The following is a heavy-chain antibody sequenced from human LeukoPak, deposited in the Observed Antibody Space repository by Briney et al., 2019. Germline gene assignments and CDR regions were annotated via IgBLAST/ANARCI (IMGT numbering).Heavy chain of an antibody. CDR1: GFTFSSYS. V-gene: IGHV3-9*01. Sequence: GGSLRLSCAASGFTFSSYSMNWVRQAPGKGLEWVSGISWNSGSIGYADSVKGRFTISRDNAKNSLYLQMNSLRAEDTALYYCARVTGTTLDAFDIWGQGTMVTVSS. CDR2: ISWNSGSI. CDR3: ARVTGTTLDAFDI. J-gene: IGHJ3*02. D-gene: IGHD1-7*01.